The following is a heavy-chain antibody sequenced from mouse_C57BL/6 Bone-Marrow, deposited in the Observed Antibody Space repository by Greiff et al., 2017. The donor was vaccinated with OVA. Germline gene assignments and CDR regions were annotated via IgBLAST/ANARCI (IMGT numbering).Heavy chain of an antibody. J-gene: IGHJ4*01. CDR2: ISDGGSYT. V-gene: IGHV5-4*03. CDR3: ASLLVYYAMDY. CDR1: GFTFSSYA. Sequence: EVNLVESGGGLVKPGGSLKLSCAASGFTFSSYAMSWVRQTPEKRLEWVATISDGGSYTYYPDNVKGRFTISRDNAKNNLYLQMSHLKSEDTAMYYCASLLVYYAMDYWGQGTSVTVSS.